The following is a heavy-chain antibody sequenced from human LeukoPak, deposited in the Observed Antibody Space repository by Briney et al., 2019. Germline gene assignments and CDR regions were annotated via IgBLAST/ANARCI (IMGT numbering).Heavy chain of an antibody. Sequence: GGSLRLSCAASGFTFSSYWMSWVRQAPGKGLECVANINQDGSEKYYVDSVKGRFTISRDNTENSLYLQMNSLTAEDTAVYYCARGSYGYLFLDYWGQGTLVTVSS. CDR3: ARGSYGYLFLDY. J-gene: IGHJ4*02. CDR2: INQDGSEK. CDR1: GFTFSSYW. D-gene: IGHD5-18*01. V-gene: IGHV3-7*04.